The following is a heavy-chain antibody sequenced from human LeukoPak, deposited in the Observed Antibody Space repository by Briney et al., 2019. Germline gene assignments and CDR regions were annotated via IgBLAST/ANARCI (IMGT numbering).Heavy chain of an antibody. V-gene: IGHV4-4*07. CDR1: GVSISSYY. CDR2: IYTSGST. D-gene: IGHD1-20*01. J-gene: IGHJ4*02. CDR3: ARGVSNWNDKYYFDY. Sequence: PSETLSLTCTVSGVSISSYYWSWIRQPAGKGLEWIGRIYTSGSTNYNPSLKSRVTMSVDTSKNQFSLKLSFVTAADTAVYYCARGVSNWNDKYYFDYWGQGTLVTVSS.